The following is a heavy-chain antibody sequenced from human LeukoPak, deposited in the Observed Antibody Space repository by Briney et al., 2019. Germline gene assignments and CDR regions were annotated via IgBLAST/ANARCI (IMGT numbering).Heavy chain of an antibody. V-gene: IGHV3-30*04. CDR1: GFTFSSYA. J-gene: IGHJ4*02. Sequence: GGFLRLSCAASGFTFSSYAMHWVRQAPGKGLEWVAVISYDGSNKYYADSVKGRFTISRDNSKNTLYLQMNSLRAEDTAVYYCARPLLIAAAGTRFPDYWGQGTLVTVSS. D-gene: IGHD6-13*01. CDR3: ARPLLIAAAGTRFPDY. CDR2: ISYDGSNK.